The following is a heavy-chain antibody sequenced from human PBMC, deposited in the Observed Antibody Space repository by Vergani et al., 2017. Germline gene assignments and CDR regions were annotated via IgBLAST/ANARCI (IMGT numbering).Heavy chain of an antibody. CDR2: INHSGST. V-gene: IGHV4-34*01. CDR1: GGSFSGYY. D-gene: IGHD6-13*01. J-gene: IGHJ2*01. CDR3: ARPIAAETYWYFDL. Sequence: QVQLQQWGAGLLKPSETLSLTCAVYGGSFSGYYWSWIRQPPGKGLEWIGEINHSGSTNYNPSLKSRVTISVDTSKNQFSLKLSSVTAADTAMYYCARPIAAETYWYFDLWGRGTLVTVSS.